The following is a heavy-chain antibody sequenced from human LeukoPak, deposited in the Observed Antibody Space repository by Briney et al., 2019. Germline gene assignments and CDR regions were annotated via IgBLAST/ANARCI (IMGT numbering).Heavy chain of an antibody. D-gene: IGHD3-22*01. CDR2: IFYTGST. V-gene: IGHV4-39*01. CDR3: ARQLNYYDSSGYYPHFDY. J-gene: IGHJ4*02. Sequence: SETLSLTCTVSGGSIRSGSNYWGWIRQPPGKGLEWIGSIFYTGSTYYNPSLKSRVTISVDTSKNQFSLKLSSVTAADTAVYYCARQLNYYDSSGYYPHFDYWGQGTLVTVSS. CDR1: GGSIRSGSNY.